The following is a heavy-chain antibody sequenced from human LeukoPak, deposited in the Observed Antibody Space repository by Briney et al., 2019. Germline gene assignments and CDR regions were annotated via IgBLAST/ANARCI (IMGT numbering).Heavy chain of an antibody. CDR3: ARIVPYNYGYVDY. Sequence: SETLSFTCTVSGGSISNYYWSWIRQPPGKGLEWIGYIYYSGTTNYNPSLRSRVTISVDTSKNQMSLKLSSVTAADTAVYYCARIVPYNYGYVDYWGQGTLVTVSS. CDR1: GGSISNYY. J-gene: IGHJ4*02. V-gene: IGHV4-59*01. CDR2: IYYSGTT. D-gene: IGHD5-18*01.